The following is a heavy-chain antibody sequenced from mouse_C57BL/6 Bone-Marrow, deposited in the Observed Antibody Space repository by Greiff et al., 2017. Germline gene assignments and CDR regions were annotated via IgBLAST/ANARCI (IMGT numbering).Heavy chain of an antibody. CDR3: ARSDYSNCPWFAF. D-gene: IGHD2-5*01. V-gene: IGHV1-69*01. J-gene: IGHJ3*01. CDR2: IDPSDSYT. Sequence: QVQLQQPGAELVMPGASVKLSCKASGYTFTSYWMHWVKQRPGQGLEWIGEIDPSDSYTNYNQKFKGKSTLTVDKSSSTAYMQLSSLTSEDSAVYCCARSDYSNCPWFAFWGRGTLVTVSA. CDR1: GYTFTSYW.